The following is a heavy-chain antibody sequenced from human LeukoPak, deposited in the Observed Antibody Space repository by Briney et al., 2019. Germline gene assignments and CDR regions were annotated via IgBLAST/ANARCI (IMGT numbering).Heavy chain of an antibody. D-gene: IGHD1-1*01. CDR2: VSGNGLSK. CDR1: GFTFSNHP. V-gene: IGHV3-23*01. J-gene: IGHJ4*02. CDR3: AKGNGDFIDY. Sequence: GGSLRLSCAVSGFTFSNHPMTWVRQAPGKGLEWVAGVSGNGLSKYYADSMKGRFTVSRDNAKNTVYLQMNSLRADDTAVYYCAKGNGDFIDYWGQGTLVTVSS.